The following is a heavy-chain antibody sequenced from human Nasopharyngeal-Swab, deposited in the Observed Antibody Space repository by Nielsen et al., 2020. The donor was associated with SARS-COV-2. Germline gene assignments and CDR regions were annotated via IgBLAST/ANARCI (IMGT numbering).Heavy chain of an antibody. CDR3: ARGQGPRHYYDSSGYYYDVLGRGYYFDY. Sequence: WIRQPPGKGLVWIGEINHSGSTNYNPSLKSRVTISVDTSKNQFSLKLSSVTAADTAVYYCARGQGPRHYYDSSGYYYDVLGRGYYFDYWGQGTLVTVSS. J-gene: IGHJ4*02. D-gene: IGHD3-22*01. CDR2: INHSGST. V-gene: IGHV4-34*01.